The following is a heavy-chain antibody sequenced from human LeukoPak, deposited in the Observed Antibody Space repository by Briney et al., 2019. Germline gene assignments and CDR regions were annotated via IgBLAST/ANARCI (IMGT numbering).Heavy chain of an antibody. CDR2: IYYSGST. D-gene: IGHD3-10*01. J-gene: IGHJ6*03. Sequence: SETLSLTCTVYGGSIGSSSYDWGWIRQPPGKGLEWIGNIYYSGSTYFNPSLKSRVTISVDTSKNQFSLKLSAVTAADTAVYYCASVRRGFGESSKYYSYYYMDVWGNGTTVTISS. V-gene: IGHV4-39*01. CDR3: ASVRRGFGESSKYYSYYYMDV. CDR1: GGSIGSSSYD.